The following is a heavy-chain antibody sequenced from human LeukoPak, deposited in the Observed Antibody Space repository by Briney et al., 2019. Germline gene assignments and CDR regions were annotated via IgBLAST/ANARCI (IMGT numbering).Heavy chain of an antibody. CDR3: AKDLYSGYEFPYFDY. J-gene: IGHJ4*02. Sequence: GRSLRLSCAASGFTFSTYAMHWVRQAPGKGLEWVAVISYDGSNKYYADSVKGRFIISRDNSKNTLYLQMNSLRAEDTAVYYCAKDLYSGYEFPYFDYWGQGTLVTVSS. CDR2: ISYDGSNK. CDR1: GFTFSTYA. V-gene: IGHV3-30*07. D-gene: IGHD5-12*01.